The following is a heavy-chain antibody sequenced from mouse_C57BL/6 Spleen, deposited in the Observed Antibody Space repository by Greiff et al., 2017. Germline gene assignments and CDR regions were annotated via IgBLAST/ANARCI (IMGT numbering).Heavy chain of an antibody. CDR2: IYPGDGDT. V-gene: IGHV1-82*01. CDR3: ARGDGSPYAMDY. D-gene: IGHD1-1*01. Sequence: QVQLKQSGPELVKPGASVKISCKASGYAFSSSWMNWVKQRPGKGLEWIGRIYPGDGDTNYNGQFKGKATLTAEKSSSTAYMQISSLTSEDSAVYFCARGDGSPYAMDYWGQGTSVTVSS. J-gene: IGHJ4*01. CDR1: GYAFSSSW.